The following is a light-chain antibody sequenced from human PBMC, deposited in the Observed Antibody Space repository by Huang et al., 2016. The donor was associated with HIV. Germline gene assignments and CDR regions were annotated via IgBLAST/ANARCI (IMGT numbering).Light chain of an antibody. CDR2: GAS. V-gene: IGKV3-20*01. CDR1: QSVSSSY. Sequence: EIVLTQSPGTLSLSPGERATLSCRASQSVSSSYLAWYQQKPGQAPRPRIHGASSRATGIPDRVRGSGSGTDFTLTITRLEPEDFAVYYCQQFGMSPWTFGQGTKVDIK. J-gene: IGKJ1*01. CDR3: QQFGMSPWT.